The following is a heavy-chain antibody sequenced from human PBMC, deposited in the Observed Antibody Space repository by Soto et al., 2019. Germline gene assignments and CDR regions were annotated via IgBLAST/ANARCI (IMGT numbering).Heavy chain of an antibody. J-gene: IGHJ2*01. V-gene: IGHV4-59*01. Sequence: QVQLQESGPGLVKPSETLSLTCTVSGGSISSYYWSWIRQPPGKGLEWIGYIYYSGSTNYNPSLKSRVTISVDTSKTQFSLKLSSVTAADTAVYYCATGTTGYCSGGSCYSVYWYFDLWGRGTLVTVSS. CDR2: IYYSGST. D-gene: IGHD2-15*01. CDR3: ATGTTGYCSGGSCYSVYWYFDL. CDR1: GGSISSYY.